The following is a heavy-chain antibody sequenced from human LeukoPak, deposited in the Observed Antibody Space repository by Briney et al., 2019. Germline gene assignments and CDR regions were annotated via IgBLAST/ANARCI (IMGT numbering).Heavy chain of an antibody. CDR3: ARGGDRDY. CDR2: IGIAGDT. V-gene: IGHV3-13*04. CDR1: GFTFSSYD. Sequence: PGGSLRLSCAPSGFTFSSYDMHWVRHATGKGLEWVSAIGIAGDTNYLDSVKGRFTISRENAKNSLYLQMNSLRAGDRAVYYCARGGDRDYWGQGTLVTVSS. J-gene: IGHJ4*02.